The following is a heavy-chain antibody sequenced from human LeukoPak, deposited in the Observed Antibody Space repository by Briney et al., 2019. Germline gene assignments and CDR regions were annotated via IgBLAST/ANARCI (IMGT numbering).Heavy chain of an antibody. CDR2: ISSSSSYI. CDR3: ARDPTDYYGSGGFDP. J-gene: IGHJ5*02. CDR1: GFTFSSYS. D-gene: IGHD3-10*01. Sequence: GGSLRLSCAASGFTFSSYSMNWVRQAPGKGLEWVSSISSSSSYIYYADSVKGRFTISRDNAKNSLYLQMNSLRAEDTAVYYCARDPTDYYGSGGFDPWGQGTLVTVSS. V-gene: IGHV3-21*01.